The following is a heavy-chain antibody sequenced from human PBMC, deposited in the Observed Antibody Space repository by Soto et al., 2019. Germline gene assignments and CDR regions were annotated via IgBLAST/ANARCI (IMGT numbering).Heavy chain of an antibody. CDR2: IYYSGST. Sequence: SETLSLTCTVSGGSISSYYWSWIRQPPGKGLEWIGYIYYSGSTNYNPSLKSRVTISVDTSKNKFSLKLSSVTAADTAVYYCARGRIQLWPDFEYWGQGTMVTVSS. CDR1: GGSISSYY. J-gene: IGHJ4*02. D-gene: IGHD5-18*01. V-gene: IGHV4-59*01. CDR3: ARGRIQLWPDFEY.